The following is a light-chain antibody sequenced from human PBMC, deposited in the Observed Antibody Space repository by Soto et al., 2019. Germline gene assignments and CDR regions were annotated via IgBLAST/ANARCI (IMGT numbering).Light chain of an antibody. CDR1: ESVSRW. V-gene: IGKV1-5*03. J-gene: IGKJ1*01. CDR3: QQYVATLWT. CDR2: QAS. Sequence: DIQMTQSPSTLSASVGDRVTITCRASESVSRWLAWYQQKPGRTPKLLIYQASTLETGVPDRFSGGGSGTDFTLTISSLQAEDVAVYYCQQYVATLWTFGQGTKVEVK.